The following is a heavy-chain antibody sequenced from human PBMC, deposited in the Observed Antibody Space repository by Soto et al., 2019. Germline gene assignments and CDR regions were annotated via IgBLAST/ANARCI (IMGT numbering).Heavy chain of an antibody. CDR1: GGPFSPNY. CDR2: IYYSGST. Sequence: PSETXSLTCTVSGGPFSPNYWSWIRQPPGKGLEWVGYIYYSGSTNYNPSLKSRVTISVDTSKNQFSLKLSSVTAADTAVYYCAGVGGRVIAAEYGMDGWGQGTTVTVSS. CDR3: AGVGGRVIAAEYGMDG. D-gene: IGHD6-13*01. J-gene: IGHJ6*02. V-gene: IGHV4-59*01.